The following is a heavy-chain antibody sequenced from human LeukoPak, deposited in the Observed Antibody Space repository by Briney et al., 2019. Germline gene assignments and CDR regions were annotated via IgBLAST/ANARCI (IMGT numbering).Heavy chain of an antibody. CDR3: ARHKAIAVAGPVDY. J-gene: IGHJ4*02. Sequence: SETLSLTCTVSGDSISSSSYYWGWIRQSPGKGLEWIGSVYHSGSTNYNPSFRSRVTISVDTSKKQVSLKVNSVTAADTAIYYCARHKAIAVAGPVDYCGQGTLVSVSS. D-gene: IGHD6-19*01. CDR1: GDSISSSSYY. V-gene: IGHV4-39*01. CDR2: VYHSGST.